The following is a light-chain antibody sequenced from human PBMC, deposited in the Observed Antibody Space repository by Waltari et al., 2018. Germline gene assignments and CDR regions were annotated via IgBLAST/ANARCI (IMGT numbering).Light chain of an antibody. CDR3: QQYNNWPPWT. CDR1: QSVRNN. Sequence: EIVMTQSPATLSVSPGERATLSCRASQSVRNNLVWYQQKPGQAPRLLRYGASTRVTGIPARFSGSGSGTEFTLTISSLQSEDFAVYYCQQYNNWPPWTFGQGTKVEIK. CDR2: GAS. V-gene: IGKV3-15*01. J-gene: IGKJ1*01.